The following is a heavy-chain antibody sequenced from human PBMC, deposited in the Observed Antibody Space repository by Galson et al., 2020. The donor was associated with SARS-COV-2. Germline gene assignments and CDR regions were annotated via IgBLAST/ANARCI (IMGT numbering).Heavy chain of an antibody. CDR3: AKSVGATWVRDAFDI. CDR2: ISWNSNSI. V-gene: IGHV3-9*01. CDR1: GFTFDDYA. J-gene: IGHJ3*02. Sequence: GGSLRLSCAASGFTFDDYAMHWVRQAPGKGLEWVSGISWNSNSIGYPDSVKGRLTISRDNAKNSLYLQMNSLRAEDTALYYCAKSVGATWVRDAFDIWGQGTMGTVSS. D-gene: IGHD1-26*01.